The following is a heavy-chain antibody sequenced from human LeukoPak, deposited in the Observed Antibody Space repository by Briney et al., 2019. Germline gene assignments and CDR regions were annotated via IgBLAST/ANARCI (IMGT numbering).Heavy chain of an antibody. V-gene: IGHV4-59*01. CDR3: ARGRGSGWSFDY. CDR1: GASISTYY. CDR2: IYYSGNT. Sequence: KASETLSLTCTVSGASISTYYWTWIRQPPGKGLEWIGYIYYSGNTNYNPSLNSRVTISEDTSKNQFSLKLSSVTAADTAVYYCARGRGSGWSFDYWGQGTLVTVSS. D-gene: IGHD6-19*01. J-gene: IGHJ4*02.